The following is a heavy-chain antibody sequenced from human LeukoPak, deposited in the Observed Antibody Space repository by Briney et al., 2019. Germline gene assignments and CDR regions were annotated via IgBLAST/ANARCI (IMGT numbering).Heavy chain of an antibody. V-gene: IGHV1-69*04. CDR2: IIPVRSIT. D-gene: IGHD5-18*01. J-gene: IGHJ6*02. Sequence: SVKVSCKTSGGTFSSSAITWVRQAPGQGLEWMGRIIPVRSITTYAQKFQGSVTITADTSTSTVYMELSSLRSEETAVYYCARDQGLTAPPPYGLDVWGQGTTVIVSS. CDR1: GGTFSSSA. CDR3: ARDQGLTAPPPYGLDV.